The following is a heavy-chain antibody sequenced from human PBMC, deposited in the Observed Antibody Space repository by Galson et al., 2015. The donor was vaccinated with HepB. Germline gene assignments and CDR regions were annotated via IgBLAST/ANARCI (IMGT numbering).Heavy chain of an antibody. V-gene: IGHV3-23*01. CDR2: ITPSDDNT. CDR1: GXTXSXYA. CDR3: AKVFPEKTDGWYRQALYYFDS. D-gene: IGHD6-19*01. J-gene: IGHJ4*02. Sequence: SLRLSXXXSGXTXSXYAMSWVRQAPGKGLEXXXAITPSDDNTYSADSMKCRFTISRDNSQNTLFXQMNSLRADDTAIYFCAKVFPEKTDGWYRQALYYFDSWGXGTRVTVSS.